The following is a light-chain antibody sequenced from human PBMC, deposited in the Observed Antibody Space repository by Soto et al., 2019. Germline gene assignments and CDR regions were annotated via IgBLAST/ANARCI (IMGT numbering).Light chain of an antibody. CDR2: GAS. CDR1: QNVVGH. Sequence: TVMTRSPATLCVSPGEGVTLSFRASQNVVGHLAWYQQKPWQPPGLLIYGASTRATGIPAIISGSWFGTEFTLTISSLQSEDFTVYYCQQYKNWPLFGQGTRLEIK. V-gene: IGKV3-15*01. J-gene: IGKJ5*01. CDR3: QQYKNWPL.